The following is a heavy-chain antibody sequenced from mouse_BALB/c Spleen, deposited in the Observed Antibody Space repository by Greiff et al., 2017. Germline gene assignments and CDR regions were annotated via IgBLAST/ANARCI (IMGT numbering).Heavy chain of an antibody. D-gene: IGHD2-14*01. CDR1: GFTFSDYY. CDR2: ISDGGSYT. V-gene: IGHV5-4*02. Sequence: EVKLMESGGGLVKPGGSLKLSCAASGFTFSDYYMYWVRQTPEKRLEWVATISDGGSYTYYPDSVKGRFTISRDNAKNNLYLQMSSLKSEDTAMYYCARAYYRYDEYAMDYWGQGTSVTVSS. J-gene: IGHJ4*01. CDR3: ARAYYRYDEYAMDY.